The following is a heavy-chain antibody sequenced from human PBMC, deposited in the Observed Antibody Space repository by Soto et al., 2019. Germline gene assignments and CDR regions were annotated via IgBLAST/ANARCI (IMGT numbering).Heavy chain of an antibody. Sequence: EVQLVESGGGLVQPGGSLRLSCAASGFTFSSYWMSWVRQAPGKGLEWVANIKQDGSEKYYVDSVKGRFTISRDNAKNSLYLQMNSMRAEDTAVSYCARVRTRFKYYFDYWGQGTLVTVSS. V-gene: IGHV3-7*01. J-gene: IGHJ4*02. CDR1: GFTFSSYW. CDR2: IKQDGSEK. D-gene: IGHD3-10*01. CDR3: ARVRTRFKYYFDY.